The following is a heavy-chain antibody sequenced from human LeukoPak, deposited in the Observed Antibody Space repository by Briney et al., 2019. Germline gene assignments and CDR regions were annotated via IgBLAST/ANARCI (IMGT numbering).Heavy chain of an antibody. D-gene: IGHD5-18*01. V-gene: IGHV1-46*01. CDR3: AREIGARQLHLWGSAFDY. CDR1: GYTFTNYY. Sequence: ASVKVSCKASGYTFTNYYRHWVRQAPGQGLEWMGIINPSGGGTSYAQKFQGRLTMTRDTSTTTVYMELSSLRSEDTAMYYCAREIGARQLHLWGSAFDYWGQGTLVTVSS. CDR2: INPSGGGT. J-gene: IGHJ4*02.